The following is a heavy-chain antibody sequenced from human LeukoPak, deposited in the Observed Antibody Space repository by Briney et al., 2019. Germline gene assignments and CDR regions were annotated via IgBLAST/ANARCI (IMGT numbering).Heavy chain of an antibody. Sequence: GESLNISCKGSGYSFTSYWIGWVRQMPGKGLEWMGIIYPGDSDTRYSPSFQGQVTIPAEESISTACLQWSSLKPSDTAMYYCARHVGPDYYHSSGYLDYWGQGTLVTVSS. CDR2: IYPGDSDT. V-gene: IGHV5-51*01. J-gene: IGHJ4*02. CDR3: ARHVGPDYYHSSGYLDY. CDR1: GYSFTSYW. D-gene: IGHD3-22*01.